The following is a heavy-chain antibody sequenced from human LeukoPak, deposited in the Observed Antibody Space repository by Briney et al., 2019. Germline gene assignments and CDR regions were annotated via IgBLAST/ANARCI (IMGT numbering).Heavy chain of an antibody. D-gene: IGHD3-10*01. CDR3: ASYYGRNYYYYYGMDV. CDR2: ISNDGSRK. J-gene: IGHJ6*02. V-gene: IGHV3-30*03. Sequence: GGSLRLSCAPSEFTFSRHGMHWVRQAPGKGLEWVAIISNDGSRKYYVHSVEGRFTISRDNSKNTLYLQMDSLRAEDTAVYYCASYYGRNYYYYYGMDVWGQGTTVTVSS. CDR1: EFTFSRHG.